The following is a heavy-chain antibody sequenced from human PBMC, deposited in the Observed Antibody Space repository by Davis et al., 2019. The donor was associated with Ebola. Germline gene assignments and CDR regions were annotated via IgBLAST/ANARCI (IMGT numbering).Heavy chain of an antibody. CDR3: TTRIAAAGQGNYYYYGMDV. J-gene: IGHJ6*02. CDR2: IRSKANSYAT. D-gene: IGHD6-13*01. CDR1: GFTFSSYG. V-gene: IGHV3-73*01. Sequence: PGGSLRLSCAASGFTFSSYGMHWVRQASGKGLEWVGRIRSKANSYATAYAASVKGRFTISRDDSKNTAYLQMNSLKTEDTAVYYCTTRIAAAGQGNYYYYGMDVWGQGTTVTVSS.